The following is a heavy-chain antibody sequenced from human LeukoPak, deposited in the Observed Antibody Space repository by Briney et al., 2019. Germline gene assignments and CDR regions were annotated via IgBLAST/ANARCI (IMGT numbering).Heavy chain of an antibody. CDR3: ARPYYYGSGSYVFDI. CDR1: GYTFTGYY. Sequence: ASVKVSCKASGYTFTGYYMHWVRQAPGQGLEWMGWINPNSGGTNYAQKFQGRVTMTRDTSISTAYMELSRLRSDDTAVYYCARPYYYGSGSYVFDIWGQGTMVTVSS. CDR2: INPNSGGT. D-gene: IGHD3-10*01. V-gene: IGHV1-2*02. J-gene: IGHJ3*02.